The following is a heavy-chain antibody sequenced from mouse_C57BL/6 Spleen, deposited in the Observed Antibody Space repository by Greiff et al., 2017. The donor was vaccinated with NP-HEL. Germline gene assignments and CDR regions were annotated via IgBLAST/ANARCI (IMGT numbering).Heavy chain of an antibody. CDR2: IDPNSGGT. CDR3: ARPYHYSPMDY. V-gene: IGHV1-72*01. Sequence: QVQLKQPGAELVKPGASVKLSCKASGYTFTSYWMHWVKQRPGRGLEWIGRIDPNSGGTKYNEKFKSKATLTVDKPSSTAYLQLSGLTSEDSAVYYCARPYHYSPMDYWGQGTSVTVSS. D-gene: IGHD2-12*01. J-gene: IGHJ4*01. CDR1: GYTFTSYW.